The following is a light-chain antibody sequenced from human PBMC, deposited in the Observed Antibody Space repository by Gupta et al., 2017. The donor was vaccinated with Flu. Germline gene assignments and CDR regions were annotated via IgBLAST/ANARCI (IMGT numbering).Light chain of an antibody. J-gene: IGLJ3*02. CDR3: GSDAAGNKYV. V-gene: IGLV2-8*01. Sequence: QSALTQPPSASGSPDQSVTISCTGTSSDVGGCNSVSWYQHHPGRPPKLIIYEVYQRPAGVPDRLSGSKSGNTASLTVSGRQAEDEADYYCGSDAAGNKYVFGGGTKVTVL. CDR2: EVY. CDR1: SSDVGGCNS.